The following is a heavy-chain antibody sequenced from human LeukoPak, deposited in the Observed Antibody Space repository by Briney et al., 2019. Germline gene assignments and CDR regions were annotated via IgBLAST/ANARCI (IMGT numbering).Heavy chain of an antibody. D-gene: IGHD2-8*02. CDR2: ISWNSGSI. CDR3: AKDEFVASDFTGALDI. J-gene: IGHJ3*02. CDR1: GFTFDDYA. Sequence: GGSLRLSCAASGFTFDDYAMHWVRQVPGKGLEWVSGISWNSGSIGYADSVKGRFTISRDNAKNSLYLQMNSLRAEDMALYYCAKDEFVASDFTGALDIWGQGTMVTVSS. V-gene: IGHV3-9*03.